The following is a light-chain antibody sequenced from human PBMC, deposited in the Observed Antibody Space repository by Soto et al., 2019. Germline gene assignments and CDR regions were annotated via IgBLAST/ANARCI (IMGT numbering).Light chain of an antibody. CDR3: QQYGNYPYT. V-gene: IGKV1-16*01. CDR2: DAS. Sequence: DIQMTQSPSSLSASVGGRVTLTCRASQGITDRLTWFQQKPGKAPKSLIYDASTLQYGVPSRFSGGGSGTDFTLTISSLQPEDSATYYCQQYGNYPYTFGLGTKLEIK. CDR1: QGITDR. J-gene: IGKJ2*01.